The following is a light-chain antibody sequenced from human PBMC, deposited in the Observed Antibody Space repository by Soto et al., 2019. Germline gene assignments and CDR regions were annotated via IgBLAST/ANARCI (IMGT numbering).Light chain of an antibody. J-gene: IGLJ1*01. Sequence: QSALTQPPSASGSPGQSITISCTGTSSDVGASNYVSWYRQYPGTPPQLVISEVTKRPSGVPDRFSGSKSANTASLTVSGLQSEDEAYYCCSSHGGGGKFVFGTGTKVTVL. CDR2: EVT. CDR3: SSHGGGGKFV. V-gene: IGLV2-8*01. CDR1: SSDVGASNY.